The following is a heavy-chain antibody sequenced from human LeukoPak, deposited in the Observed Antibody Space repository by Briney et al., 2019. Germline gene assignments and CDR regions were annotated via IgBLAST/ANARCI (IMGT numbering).Heavy chain of an antibody. V-gene: IGHV4-39*07. CDR1: GGSISSSSYY. D-gene: IGHD3-10*01. J-gene: IGHJ5*02. CDR2: IYYSGST. CDR3: ARVRNPLWFGELGWFDP. Sequence: PPETLSLICTVSGGSISSSSYYWGWIRQPPGKGLEWIGSIYYSGSTYYNPSLKSRVTISVDTSKNQFSLKLSSVTAADTAVYYCARVRNPLWFGELGWFDPWGQGTLVTVSS.